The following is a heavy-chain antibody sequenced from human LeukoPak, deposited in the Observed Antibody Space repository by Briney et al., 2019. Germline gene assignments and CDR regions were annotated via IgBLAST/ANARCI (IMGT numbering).Heavy chain of an antibody. CDR3: AKCIAVAGTTQSEGGSFDY. D-gene: IGHD6-19*01. CDR2: ISGSGGST. Sequence: GGSLRLSCAASGFTFSSYAMSWVRQAPGKGLEWVSAISGSGGSTYYADSVKGRFTISGDNSKNTLYLQMNSLRAEDTAVYYCAKCIAVAGTTQSEGGSFDYWGQGTLVTVSS. CDR1: GFTFSSYA. J-gene: IGHJ4*02. V-gene: IGHV3-23*01.